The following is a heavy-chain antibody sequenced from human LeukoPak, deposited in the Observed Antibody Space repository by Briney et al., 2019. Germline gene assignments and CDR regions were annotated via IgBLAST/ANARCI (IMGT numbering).Heavy chain of an antibody. CDR1: GYTFTSYA. CDR2: IIPIFGTA. CDR3: ASFFSIVGANDDY. D-gene: IGHD1-26*01. Sequence: SVKVSCKASGYTFTSYAISWVRQAPGQGLEWMGGIIPIFGTANYAQKFQGRVTITADESTSTAYMELSSLRSEDTAVYYCASFFSIVGANDDYWGQGTLVTVSS. J-gene: IGHJ4*02. V-gene: IGHV1-69*13.